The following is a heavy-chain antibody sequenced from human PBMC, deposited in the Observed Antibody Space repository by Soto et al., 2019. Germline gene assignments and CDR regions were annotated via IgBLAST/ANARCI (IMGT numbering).Heavy chain of an antibody. D-gene: IGHD6-13*01. V-gene: IGHV3-73*01. CDR2: IRSKANSYAT. Sequence: EVQLVESGGGLVQPGGSLKLSCAASGFTFSDSAMHWVRQASGKGLEWVSRIRSKANSYATAYAASVKGRFTISRDDSKNTEYLQMNNLKTEDTAVYYCTRSSTAAADYWGQGTLVTVSS. CDR1: GFTFSDSA. CDR3: TRSSTAAADY. J-gene: IGHJ4*02.